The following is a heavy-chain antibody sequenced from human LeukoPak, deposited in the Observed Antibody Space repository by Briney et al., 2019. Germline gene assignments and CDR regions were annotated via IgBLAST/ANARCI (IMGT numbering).Heavy chain of an antibody. CDR2: IKRDGSEK. CDR1: GFTFSSFW. Sequence: GGSLRLSCAASGFTFSSFWMSWVRQAPGKGLEWVANIKRDGSEKYYVDSVKGRFTISRDNAKNSLDLQMDSLRVEDTAVYYCARGGISYTYYYDSSGYRTNDYWGQGTLVTVSS. V-gene: IGHV3-7*03. CDR3: ARGGISYTYYYDSSGYRTNDY. J-gene: IGHJ4*02. D-gene: IGHD3-22*01.